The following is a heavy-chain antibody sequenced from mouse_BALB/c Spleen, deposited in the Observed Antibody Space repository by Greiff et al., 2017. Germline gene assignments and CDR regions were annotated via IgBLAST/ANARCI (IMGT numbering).Heavy chain of an antibody. Sequence: EVHLVESGGGLVQPGGSRKLSCAASGFTFSSFGMHWVRQAPEKGLEWVAYISSGSSTIYYADTVKGRFTISRDNPKNTLFLQMTSLRSEDTAMYYCARFYRYDWYAMDYWGQGTSVTVSS. J-gene: IGHJ4*01. D-gene: IGHD2-14*01. CDR1: GFTFSSFG. CDR2: ISSGSSTI. CDR3: ARFYRYDWYAMDY. V-gene: IGHV5-17*02.